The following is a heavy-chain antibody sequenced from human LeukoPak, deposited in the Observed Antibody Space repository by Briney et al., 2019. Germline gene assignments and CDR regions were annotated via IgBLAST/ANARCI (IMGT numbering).Heavy chain of an antibody. V-gene: IGHV1-2*02. CDR1: GYTFTGYY. Sequence: ASVKVSCKASGYTFTGYYMHWVRQAPGQGLEWMGWINPNGGGTNYAQKFQGRVTMTRDTSISTAYMELSRLRSDDTAVSYCARWELSGPYGMDVWGQGTTVTVSS. J-gene: IGHJ6*02. CDR2: INPNGGGT. CDR3: ARWELSGPYGMDV. D-gene: IGHD1-26*01.